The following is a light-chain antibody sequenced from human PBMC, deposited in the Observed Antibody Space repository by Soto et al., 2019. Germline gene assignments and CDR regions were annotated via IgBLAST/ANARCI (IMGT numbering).Light chain of an antibody. Sequence: EVVLTQSPATLSLSPGDRAALSCKASQSVHNYLAWYQQKPGQAPRLLIYGASNRAAGIPARFSGSGSGTDFTLTINSLEPEDFAVYYCHYYGRSPLPFGGGTKVDIK. CDR1: QSVHNY. J-gene: IGKJ4*01. CDR2: GAS. CDR3: HYYGRSPLP. V-gene: IGKV3-11*01.